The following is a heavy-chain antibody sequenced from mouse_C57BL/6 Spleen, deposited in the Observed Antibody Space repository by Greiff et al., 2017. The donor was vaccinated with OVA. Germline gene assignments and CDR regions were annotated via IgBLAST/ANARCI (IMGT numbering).Heavy chain of an antibody. V-gene: IGHV10-1*01. CDR3: VRHEASGYGYAMDY. D-gene: IGHD1-1*02. CDR2: IRSKSNNYAT. Sequence: EVQLVESGGGLVQPKGSLKLSCAASGFSFNTYAMNWVRQAPGKGLEWVARIRSKSNNYATYYADSVKDRFTISRDDSESMLYLQMNNLKTEDTAMYYCVRHEASGYGYAMDYWGQGTSVTVSS. J-gene: IGHJ4*01. CDR1: GFSFNTYA.